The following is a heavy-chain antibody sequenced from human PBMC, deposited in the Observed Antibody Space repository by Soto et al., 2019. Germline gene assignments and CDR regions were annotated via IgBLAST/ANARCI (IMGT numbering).Heavy chain of an antibody. CDR2: MNPNSGNT. J-gene: IGHJ6*02. CDR3: ARGTYYDFWSGHYYHGMDV. Sequence: GASVKVSCKASGYTFTSYDINWVRQATGQGLEWMGWMNPNSGNTGYAQKFQGRVTMTRNTSISTAYMELSSLRSEDTAVYYCARGTYYDFWSGHYYHGMDVWGQGTTVTVSS. CDR1: GYTFTSYD. D-gene: IGHD3-3*01. V-gene: IGHV1-8*01.